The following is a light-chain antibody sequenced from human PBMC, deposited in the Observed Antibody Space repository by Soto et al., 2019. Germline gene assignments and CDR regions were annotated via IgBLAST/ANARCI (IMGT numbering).Light chain of an antibody. CDR3: SSYTTSSTLPYV. Sequence: QSVLTQPASVSGSPGQSITISCTGTSSDVGAYNYVSWYQQHPGKGPKLMIYDVSNRPSGTSNRFSGSKSGNTASLTISGLQAEDEADYYCSSYTTSSTLPYVFGTGTKVTVL. V-gene: IGLV2-14*03. CDR2: DVS. J-gene: IGLJ1*01. CDR1: SSDVGAYNY.